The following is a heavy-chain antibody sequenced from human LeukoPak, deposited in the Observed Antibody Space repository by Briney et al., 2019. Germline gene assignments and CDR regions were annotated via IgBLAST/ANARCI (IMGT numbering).Heavy chain of an antibody. CDR1: GFIFSSYG. V-gene: IGHV3-30*02. J-gene: IGHJ5*02. CDR2: IRYDGSNK. CDR3: AKGSGYYTYNWFDP. D-gene: IGHD3-3*01. Sequence: GGSLRLSCAASGFIFSSYGMHWVRRAPGKGLEWVAFIRYDGSNKYYADSARGRFTISRDDSKDTLYLQMNSLRGDDTAVYYCAKGSGYYTYNWFDPWGQGTLVTVSS.